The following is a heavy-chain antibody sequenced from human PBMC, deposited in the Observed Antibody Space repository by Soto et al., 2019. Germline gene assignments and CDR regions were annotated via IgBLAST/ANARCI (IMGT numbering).Heavy chain of an antibody. V-gene: IGHV3-11*05. CDR1: GFTFSDYY. J-gene: IGHJ5*02. CDR3: AGSKSVANWFDP. CDR2: ISTSSSYT. Sequence: VQLVESGGGLVKPGGSLRLSCAASGFTFSDYYMSWIRQAPGKGLEWVSYISTSSSYTNYTDSVKGRFIISRDNAKNSLYLQMNSLRAEDTAVYYCAGSKSVANWFDPWGQGTLVTVSS.